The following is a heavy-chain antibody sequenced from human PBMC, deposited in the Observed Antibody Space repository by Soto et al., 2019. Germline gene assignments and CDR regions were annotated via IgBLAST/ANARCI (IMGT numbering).Heavy chain of an antibody. D-gene: IGHD5-12*01. J-gene: IGHJ4*02. CDR1: GFTFSSYA. CDR2: ISYDGSNK. Sequence: GGSLRLSCAASGFTFSSYAMHWVRQAPGKGLEWVAVISYDGSNKYYADSVKGRFTISRDNSKNTLYLQMNSLRAEDTAVYYCARDGSSVATEPLYYFDYWGQGTLVTVSS. CDR3: ARDGSSVATEPLYYFDY. V-gene: IGHV3-30-3*01.